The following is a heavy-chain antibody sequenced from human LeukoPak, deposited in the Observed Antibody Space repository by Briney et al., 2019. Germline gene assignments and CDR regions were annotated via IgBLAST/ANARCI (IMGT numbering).Heavy chain of an antibody. D-gene: IGHD3-3*01. CDR3: ARHGYLEWLLDY. CDR2: IYYSGNT. J-gene: IGHJ4*02. V-gene: IGHV4-39*01. CDR1: CGSISSSSYY. Sequence: AETLSLTCTVSCGSISSSSYYWGWIRQPPGKGLEWIGSIYYSGNTYYNPSLKSRVTISVDTSKNQFSQKLSSVTAADTAVYYCARHGYLEWLLDYWGQGTLVTVSS.